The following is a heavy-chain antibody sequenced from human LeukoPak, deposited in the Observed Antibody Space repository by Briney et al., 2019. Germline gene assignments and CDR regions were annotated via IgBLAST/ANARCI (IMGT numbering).Heavy chain of an antibody. V-gene: IGHV4-39*07. CDR1: GGSISSSSYY. J-gene: IGHJ4*02. CDR2: IYYSGST. D-gene: IGHD1-26*01. CDR3: ARLSGNYVGYYFDY. Sequence: SETLSLTCTVSGGSISSSSYYWGWIRQPPGRGLEWIGSIYYSGSTNYNPSLKSRVTISVDTSKNQFSLKLTSVTAADTAVYYCARLSGNYVGYYFDYWGQGTLVTVSS.